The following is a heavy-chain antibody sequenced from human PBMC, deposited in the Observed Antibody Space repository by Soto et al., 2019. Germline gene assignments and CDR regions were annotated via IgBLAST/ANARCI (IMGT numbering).Heavy chain of an antibody. V-gene: IGHV4-39*07. CDR3: ARYNYDSSGYNRYYYGLDV. D-gene: IGHD3-22*01. J-gene: IGHJ6*02. CDR2: INHSGST. CDR1: GGTISSRGYY. Sequence: ASLTLRLPCTVSGGTISSRGYYWSWIRQPPGKGLEWIGEINHSGSTNYNPSLKSRVTISVDTSKNQFSLKLSSVTAADTAVYYCARYNYDSSGYNRYYYGLDVWGQGTLVTVSS.